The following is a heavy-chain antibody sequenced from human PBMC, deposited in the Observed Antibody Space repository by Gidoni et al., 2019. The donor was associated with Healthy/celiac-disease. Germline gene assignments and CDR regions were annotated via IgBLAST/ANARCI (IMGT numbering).Heavy chain of an antibody. J-gene: IGHJ6*02. CDR1: GFTFSSYS. Sequence: EVQLVEAGGGLVKPGGSLRLSCAASGFTFSSYSMNWVRQAPGKGLEWVSSISSSSSYIYYADSVKGRFTISRDNAKNSLYLQMNSLRAEDTAVYYCAREGGGSGSDGMDVWGQGTTVTVSS. CDR3: AREGGGSGSDGMDV. CDR2: ISSSSSYI. D-gene: IGHD3-10*01. V-gene: IGHV3-21*01.